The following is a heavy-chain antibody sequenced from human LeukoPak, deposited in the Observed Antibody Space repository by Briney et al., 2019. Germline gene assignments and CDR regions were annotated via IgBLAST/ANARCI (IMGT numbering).Heavy chain of an antibody. Sequence: ASVKVSCKASGYTFTGYYMHWVRQAPGQGLEWMGWINPNSGGTNYAQKFQGWVTKTRDTSISTAYMELSRLRSDDTAVYYCASQGRAVADYYGMDVWGQGTTVTVSS. J-gene: IGHJ6*02. CDR3: ASQGRAVADYYGMDV. D-gene: IGHD6-19*01. CDR2: INPNSGGT. V-gene: IGHV1-2*04. CDR1: GYTFTGYY.